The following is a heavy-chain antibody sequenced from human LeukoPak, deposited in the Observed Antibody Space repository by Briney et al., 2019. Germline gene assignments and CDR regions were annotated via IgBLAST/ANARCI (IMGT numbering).Heavy chain of an antibody. CDR1: GYTFTSYG. D-gene: IGHD3-22*01. Sequence: ASVTVSCTASGYTFTSYGISWVRQAPGQGLEWMGWISAYNGNTNYAQKLQGRVTMTTDTSTSTAYMELRSLRSDDTAVYYCARCGKYYYDSSGYFRGDYCDYWGQGTLVTVSS. CDR2: ISAYNGNT. CDR3: ARCGKYYYDSSGYFRGDYCDY. J-gene: IGHJ4*02. V-gene: IGHV1-18*01.